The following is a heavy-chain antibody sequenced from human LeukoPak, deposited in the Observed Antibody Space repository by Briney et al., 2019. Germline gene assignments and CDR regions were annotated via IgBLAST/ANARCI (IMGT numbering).Heavy chain of an antibody. V-gene: IGHV3-30-3*01. D-gene: IGHD4-17*01. CDR3: ARENYGDYPDY. CDR2: ISYDGSNK. CDR1: GFTFSSYA. J-gene: IGHJ4*02. Sequence: PGRSLRLSCAASGFTFSSYAMHWVRQAPGKGLEWVAVISYDGSNKYYADSVKGRFTISRDNSKNTLYLQMNSLRAEDTAVYYCARENYGDYPDYWGQGTLVTVSS.